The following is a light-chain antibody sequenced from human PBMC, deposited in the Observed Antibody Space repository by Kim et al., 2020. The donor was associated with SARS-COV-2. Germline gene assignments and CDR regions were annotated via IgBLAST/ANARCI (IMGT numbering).Light chain of an antibody. CDR3: CSYAGSRV. CDR1: SSDIGSYNL. V-gene: IGLV2-23*02. J-gene: IGLJ3*02. CDR2: ELS. Sequence: QSALTQPASVSGSPGQSITISCTGTSSDIGSYNLVSWYQQHPGKAPKLMIYELSKRPSGVSNRFSGSKSGNTASLTISGLQAEDEADYFCCSYAGSRVFGGGTQLTVL.